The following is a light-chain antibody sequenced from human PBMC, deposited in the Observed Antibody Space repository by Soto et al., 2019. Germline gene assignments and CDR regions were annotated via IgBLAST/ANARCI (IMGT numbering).Light chain of an antibody. Sequence: QSALTQPASVSGSPGQSITVSCTGTSGDVGAYNYVSWYQQHPGKAPKLIIYDVTNRPSGISNLFSGAKSGNTASLTISGLQAEDEADYYCSSYQSSRTYVFGSRTKVTVL. J-gene: IGLJ1*01. CDR3: SSYQSSRTYV. V-gene: IGLV2-14*01. CDR1: SGDVGAYNY. CDR2: DVT.